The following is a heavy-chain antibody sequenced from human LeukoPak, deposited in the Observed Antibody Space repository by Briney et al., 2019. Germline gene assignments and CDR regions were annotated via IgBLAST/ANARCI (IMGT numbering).Heavy chain of an antibody. Sequence: GASPKVSCKASGYTFTSYGISRVRHAPGQGLEWMGCIIAYNGNTNYAQKLQGSVTITTDTTTSTAYIEMRSPRSDDTAVYNCAREYCSSTSCSPEFDPWGQGTLVTGSS. D-gene: IGHD2-2*01. CDR1: GYTFTSYG. CDR2: IIAYNGNT. V-gene: IGHV1-18*01. CDR3: AREYCSSTSCSPEFDP. J-gene: IGHJ5*02.